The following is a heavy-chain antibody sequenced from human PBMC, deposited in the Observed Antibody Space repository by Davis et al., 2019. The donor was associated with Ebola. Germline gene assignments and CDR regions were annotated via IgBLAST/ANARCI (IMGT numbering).Heavy chain of an antibody. CDR2: IGVVGDT. Sequence: GGSLRLSCPATGFTFSSDALSWVRQATGKGLEWVSTIGVVGDTYYPGSVKGRFTISRENVKNSLYLQMNSLRAGDTAVYYCARGRIAVPGTGNWLDPWGQGTLVTVSS. CDR3: ARGRIAVPGTGNWLDP. D-gene: IGHD6-19*01. J-gene: IGHJ5*02. V-gene: IGHV3-13*01. CDR1: GFTFSSDA.